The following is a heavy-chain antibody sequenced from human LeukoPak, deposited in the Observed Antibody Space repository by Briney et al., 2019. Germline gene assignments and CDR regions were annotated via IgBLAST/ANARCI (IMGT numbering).Heavy chain of an antibody. V-gene: IGHV1-2*02. J-gene: IGHJ4*02. CDR2: INPNSGGT. Sequence: VASVKVSCKASGYTFTGYFMHWVRQAPGQGLEWMGWINPNSGGTNYAQKFQGRVTMTRDTSISTAYMELSRLRSDDTAVYYCARDNPGHVTRYDYWGQGTLVTVSS. CDR3: ARDNPGHVTRYDY. D-gene: IGHD1-14*01. CDR1: GYTFTGYF.